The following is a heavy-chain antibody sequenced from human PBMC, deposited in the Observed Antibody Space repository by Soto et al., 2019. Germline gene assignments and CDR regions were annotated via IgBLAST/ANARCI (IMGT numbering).Heavy chain of an antibody. V-gene: IGHV4-31*03. CDR1: GGSISSGGYY. D-gene: IGHD4-17*01. J-gene: IGHJ6*03. Sequence: QVQLQESGPGLVKPSQTLSLTCTVSGGSISSGGYYWSWIRQHPGKGLEWIGYIYYSGSTYYNPSLKSRVTISVDTSKNQFSLKLSSVTAADTAVYYCARGAYGDYVPYYMDVWGKGTTVTVSS. CDR3: ARGAYGDYVPYYMDV. CDR2: IYYSGST.